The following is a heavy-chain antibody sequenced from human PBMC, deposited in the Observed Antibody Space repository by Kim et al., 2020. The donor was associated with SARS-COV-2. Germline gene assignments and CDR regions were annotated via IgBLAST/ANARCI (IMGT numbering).Heavy chain of an antibody. CDR3: ARHDRYYGSGSSDY. V-gene: IGHV5-10-1*01. J-gene: IGHJ4*02. Sequence: PSFQGHVTISADKSISTAYLQWSSLKASDTAMYYCARHDRYYGSGSSDYWGQGTLVTVSS. D-gene: IGHD3-10*01.